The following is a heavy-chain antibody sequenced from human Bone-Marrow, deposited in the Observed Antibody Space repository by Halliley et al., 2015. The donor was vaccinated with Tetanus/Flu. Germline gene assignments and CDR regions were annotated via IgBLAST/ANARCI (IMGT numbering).Heavy chain of an antibody. CDR1: GDSVSSDRAA. J-gene: IGHJ4*02. CDR2: TYYRSKWYY. CDR3: VRAERADSIFGIIVPFDY. Sequence: GLVKPSQTLSLTCAISGDSVSSDRAAWNWIRQSPSRGLEWLGRTYYRSKWYYDYAVSVKSRMTIHPDTSKNQFSLQLKSVTPDDTAVYYCVRAERADSIFGIIVPFDYWDQGTLVTVSS. D-gene: IGHD3-3*01. V-gene: IGHV6-1*01.